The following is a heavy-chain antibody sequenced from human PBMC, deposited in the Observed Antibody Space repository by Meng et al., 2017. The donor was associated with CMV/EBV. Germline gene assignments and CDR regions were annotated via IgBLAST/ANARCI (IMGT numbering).Heavy chain of an antibody. CDR3: ARLSGSGTTSTGYHYAFDS. Sequence: QVQLQASGPVWVKPSQTLSLTCSVSGGYISSGDYYRSWIRQPPGKGLEWTGYIYYSGTTYYNPSLESRVTISVDTSTNQFSLNLSSVTAADTAVYYCARLSGSGTTSTGYHYAFDSWGQGTLVTVSS. J-gene: IGHJ4*02. CDR1: GGYISSGDYY. V-gene: IGHV4-30-4*08. CDR2: IYYSGTT. D-gene: IGHD3-22*01.